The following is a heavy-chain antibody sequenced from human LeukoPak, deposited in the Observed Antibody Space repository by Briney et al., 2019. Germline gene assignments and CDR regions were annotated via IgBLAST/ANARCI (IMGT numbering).Heavy chain of an antibody. D-gene: IGHD3-22*01. CDR3: TTDHPYYDIFTRGS. Sequence: GRSLRLSCAASGFTFGDFAMYWVRQAPGKGLEWVGRIKSKTYDETTDYAAPVKGRFTISRDDSKNTLYLQMNSLKTEDTAVYYCTTDHPYYDIFTRGSWGQGALVTVSS. V-gene: IGHV3-15*01. CDR2: IKSKTYDETT. J-gene: IGHJ5*02. CDR1: GFTFGDFA.